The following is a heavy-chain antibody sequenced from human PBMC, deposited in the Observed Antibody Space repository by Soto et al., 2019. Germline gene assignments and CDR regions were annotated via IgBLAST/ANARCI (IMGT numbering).Heavy chain of an antibody. Sequence: SETLSLTCAVSGGSISSGGYSWSWIRQPPGKGLEWIGYIYHSGSTYYNPSLKSRVTISVDRSKNQFSLKLSSVTAADTAVYYCIAKRRFLEWSKGYYYGMDVWGQGTTVTVSS. CDR3: IAKRRFLEWSKGYYYGMDV. D-gene: IGHD3-3*01. CDR1: GGSISSGGYS. J-gene: IGHJ6*02. V-gene: IGHV4-30-2*01. CDR2: IYHSGST.